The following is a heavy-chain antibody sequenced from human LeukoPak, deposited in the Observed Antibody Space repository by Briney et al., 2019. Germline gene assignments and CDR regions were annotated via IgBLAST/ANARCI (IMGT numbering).Heavy chain of an antibody. CDR1: GFTFSSYA. CDR3: AKDTVTARLYYYYGMDV. Sequence: GRSLRLSCAASGFTFSSYAMSWVRQAPGKGLEWVSAISGSGGSTYYADSVKGRFTISRDNSKNTLYLQMNSLRAEDTAVYYCAKDTVTARLYYYYGMDVWGQGTTVTVSS. D-gene: IGHD6-6*01. CDR2: ISGSGGST. J-gene: IGHJ6*02. V-gene: IGHV3-23*01.